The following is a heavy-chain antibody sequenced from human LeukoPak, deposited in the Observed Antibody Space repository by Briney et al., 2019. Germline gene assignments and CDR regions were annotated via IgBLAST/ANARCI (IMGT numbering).Heavy chain of an antibody. J-gene: IGHJ4*02. Sequence: GGSLRLSCAASGFTFSSYWMFWVRQPPGKGLEWMATIKKDGSEKDYADSVKGRFTISRDNAENSSSLQMNSLRADDTATYYCVGGSGWLFDYWGQGTLVTVSS. D-gene: IGHD6-19*01. CDR2: IKKDGSEK. CDR3: VGGSGWLFDY. CDR1: GFTFSSYW. V-gene: IGHV3-7*01.